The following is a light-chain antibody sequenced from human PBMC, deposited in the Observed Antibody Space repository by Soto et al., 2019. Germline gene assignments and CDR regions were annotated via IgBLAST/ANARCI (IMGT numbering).Light chain of an antibody. V-gene: IGKV2-28*01. Sequence: DIVMTQSPLSLPVTPGEPASISCRSSQSLLHRNGYNYLDWYLQEPGQSPQLLIYLGSSRASGVPDRFSGSESGTDFTLNISRVEAEDVGIYYCMQALQTPITFGQGTRLEIK. CDR2: LGS. J-gene: IGKJ5*01. CDR3: MQALQTPIT. CDR1: QSLLHRNGYNY.